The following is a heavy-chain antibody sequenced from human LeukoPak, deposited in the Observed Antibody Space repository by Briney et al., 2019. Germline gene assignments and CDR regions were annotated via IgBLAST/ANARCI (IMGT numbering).Heavy chain of an antibody. Sequence: SVNASRKASGGTFSSYAISWVRPAPGQGPEWMGGIIPIFGTANYAQKFQGRVTITADKSTSTAYMELSSLRSEDTAVYYCARKCSSTSCSYFDYWGQGTLVTVSS. V-gene: IGHV1-69*06. J-gene: IGHJ4*02. CDR1: GGTFSSYA. CDR2: IIPIFGTA. D-gene: IGHD2-2*01. CDR3: ARKCSSTSCSYFDY.